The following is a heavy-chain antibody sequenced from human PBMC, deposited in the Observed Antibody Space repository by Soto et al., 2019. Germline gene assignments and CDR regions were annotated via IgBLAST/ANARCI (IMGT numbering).Heavy chain of an antibody. CDR3: AKRGPGGTNYFDY. CDR1: GFTFSTYA. Sequence: GGSLRLSCAASGFTFSTYAMHWVRQAPGKGLEWVAFISYDGGSKYYADSVKGRITISRDNSKNTLYLQMNSLTTDDTAVYYCAKRGPGGTNYFDYWGQGTLVTVSS. CDR2: ISYDGGSK. J-gene: IGHJ4*02. D-gene: IGHD2-8*01. V-gene: IGHV3-30-3*01.